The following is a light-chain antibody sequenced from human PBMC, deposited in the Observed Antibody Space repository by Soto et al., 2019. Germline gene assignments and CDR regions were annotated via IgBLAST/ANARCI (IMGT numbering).Light chain of an antibody. Sequence: EIVLTQSPGTLSLSPGERATLSCRASQSVSTSYLAWYQQKPGRAPRLLVYGASRRATGIPDRFSTSVSGTDFTLTIIRLEPEDSAVYYCQQYSPSPPVYTFGQGTKLEIK. CDR3: QQYSPSPPVYT. CDR2: GAS. CDR1: QSVSTSY. V-gene: IGKV3-20*01. J-gene: IGKJ2*01.